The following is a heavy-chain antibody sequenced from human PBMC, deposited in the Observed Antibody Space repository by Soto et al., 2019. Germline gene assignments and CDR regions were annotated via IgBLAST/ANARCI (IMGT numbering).Heavy chain of an antibody. D-gene: IGHD4-4*01. CDR1: GCSISGYY. V-gene: IGHV4-59*08. CDR2: LYYSGNT. CDR3: ARHDYSNYPFDY. J-gene: IGHJ4*02. Sequence: PSETLSLSCTVSGCSISGYYWSWIRQPPGKGLEWIGYLYYSGNTNYNPSLKSRVTIAVDTSKNQCSLKLSSVTAADTAVYYCARHDYSNYPFDYWGQGTLVTVSS.